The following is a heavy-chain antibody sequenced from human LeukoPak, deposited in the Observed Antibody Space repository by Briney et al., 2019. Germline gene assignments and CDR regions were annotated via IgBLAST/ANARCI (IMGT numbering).Heavy chain of an antibody. V-gene: IGHV3-23*01. Sequence: HSGGSLRLSCAASGFTFSGFAMSWVRRTPGKGLEWVSGISGSGDNTLYADSVKGRFTISRDNPKNTLYLEMNSLRAEDTAIYYCAKMKGHPLPKYYMDVWGQGTTVTVSS. CDR3: AKMKGHPLPKYYMDV. D-gene: IGHD1-26*01. CDR1: GFTFSGFA. CDR2: ISGSGDNT. J-gene: IGHJ6*01.